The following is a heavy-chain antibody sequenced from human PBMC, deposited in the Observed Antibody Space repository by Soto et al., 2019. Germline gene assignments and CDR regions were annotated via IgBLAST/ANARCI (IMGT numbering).Heavy chain of an antibody. V-gene: IGHV1-69*18. D-gene: IGHD1-1*01. CDR2: IMPIFNAP. Sequence: QVQLVQSGAEVKKPGSSVKVSCKASGGIFNTYTFTWVRQAPGQGLEWLGSIMPIFNAPKYAQRFQDRLTITADEPTSTVYMELNGLRSEDTAVFFCAKEALATGTTYSFCGQGTLVTVSS. CDR1: GGIFNTYT. CDR3: AKEALATGTTYSF. J-gene: IGHJ4*02.